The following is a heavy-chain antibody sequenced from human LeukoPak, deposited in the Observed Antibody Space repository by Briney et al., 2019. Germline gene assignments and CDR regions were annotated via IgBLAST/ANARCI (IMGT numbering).Heavy chain of an antibody. CDR1: GFTFSSYG. CDR3: ARAYSSGWYDLAY. Sequence: GGSLRLSCAASGFTFSSYGMHWVRQAPGKGLEWVAFIRYDGSNKYYADSVKGRFTISRDNSKNTLYLQMNSLRAEDTAVYYCARAYSSGWYDLAYWGQGTLVTVSS. CDR2: IRYDGSNK. J-gene: IGHJ4*02. V-gene: IGHV3-30*02. D-gene: IGHD6-19*01.